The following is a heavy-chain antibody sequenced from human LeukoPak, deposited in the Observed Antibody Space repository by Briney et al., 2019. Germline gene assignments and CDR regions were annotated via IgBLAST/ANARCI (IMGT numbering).Heavy chain of an antibody. D-gene: IGHD3-22*01. V-gene: IGHV1-69*04. J-gene: IGHJ4*02. CDR3: ATHYYDSSGYYIDY. CDR1: GGTFSSYA. Sequence: SVKVSCKASGGTFSSYAISWVRQAPGQGLEWMGRIIPILGIANYAQKFQGRVTITADKSTSTAYMELSSLRSEDTAVYYCATHYYDSSGYYIDYWGQGTLVTVSS. CDR2: IIPILGIA.